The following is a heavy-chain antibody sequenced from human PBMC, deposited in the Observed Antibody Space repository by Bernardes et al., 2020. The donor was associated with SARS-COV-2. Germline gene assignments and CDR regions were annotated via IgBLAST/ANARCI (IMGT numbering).Heavy chain of an antibody. CDR2: IYSGGSA. Sequence: GGSLRLSCAASGFTVSSNYMDWVRQAPGRGLEWVSVIYSGGSAYYADSVKGRFTISRSNSKNTVYLQMNSLHQGPIGLPPGTLLQEHLWG. CDR3: TLLQEHL. CDR1: GFTVSSNY. V-gene: IGHV3-66*02. J-gene: IGHJ6*01.